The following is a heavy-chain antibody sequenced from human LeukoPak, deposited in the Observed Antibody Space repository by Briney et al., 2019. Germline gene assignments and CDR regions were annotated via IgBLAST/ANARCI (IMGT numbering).Heavy chain of an antibody. V-gene: IGHV4-4*07. CDR2: IHASGNT. CDR1: GGSISTYY. Sequence: SETLSLTCTVSGGSISTYYWSWIRQPAGKALEWIGRIHASGNTNYNPSLKSRVTLSVDTSKNQFSLKLNSVTAADTAVCYCARENVARYWYFDLWGRGTLVTVSS. CDR3: ARENVARYWYFDL. J-gene: IGHJ2*01.